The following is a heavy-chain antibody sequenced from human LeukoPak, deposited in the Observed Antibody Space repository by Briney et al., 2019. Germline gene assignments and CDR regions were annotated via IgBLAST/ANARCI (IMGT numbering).Heavy chain of an antibody. D-gene: IGHD5-12*01. CDR3: ARALGHSGYEPRGDY. CDR1: GYTFTGYY. V-gene: IGHV1-2*02. Sequence: ASVKVSCKASGYTFTGYYMHWVRQAPGQGLEWMGWTNPNSGGTNYAQKFQGRVTMTRDTSISTAYMELSRLRSDDTAVYYCARALGHSGYEPRGDYWGQGTLVTVSS. J-gene: IGHJ4*02. CDR2: TNPNSGGT.